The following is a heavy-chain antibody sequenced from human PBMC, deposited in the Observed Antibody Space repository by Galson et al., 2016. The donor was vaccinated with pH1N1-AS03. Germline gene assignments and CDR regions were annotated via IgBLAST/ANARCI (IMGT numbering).Heavy chain of an antibody. CDR3: AGDEGFANGINV. V-gene: IGHV3-66*02. D-gene: IGHD3-3*01. J-gene: IGHJ6*02. Sequence: SLRLSCAATGLTVSSGYHMSWVRQAPGKGLEWVSVIHPGGDTYNADSVKGRFTISRANFENMVYLKMNSLRPEDTAVYYCAGDEGFANGINVWGQGTTVTVSS. CDR1: GLTVSSGY. CDR2: IHPGGDT.